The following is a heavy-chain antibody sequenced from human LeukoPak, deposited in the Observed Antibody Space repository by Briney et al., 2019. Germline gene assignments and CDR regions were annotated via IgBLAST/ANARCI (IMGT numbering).Heavy chain of an antibody. CDR2: IQNDGNDK. V-gene: IGHV3-30*02. Sequence: GGSLRLSCAASGLTFSTYGMHWVRQAPGKGLEWVAFIQNDGNDKYYADSVKGRFTISKDNSKNTVDLQMNGLRAEDTAVYYCARAVTWIDPWGQGTLVIVYS. J-gene: IGHJ5*02. CDR3: ARAVTWIDP. CDR1: GLTFSTYG.